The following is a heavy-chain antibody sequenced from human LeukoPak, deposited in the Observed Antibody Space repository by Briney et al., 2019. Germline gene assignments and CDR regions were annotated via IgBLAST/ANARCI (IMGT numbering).Heavy chain of an antibody. CDR3: ARKGEEYSSSAYYFDY. Sequence: SETLSLTCTVSGGSISSHYWSWLRQPPGKGLEWLGYIYYSGSTNYNPSLKSRVTISVDTSKNQFSPKLSSVTAADTAVYYCARKGEEYSSSAYYFDYWGQGTLVTVSS. J-gene: IGHJ4*02. CDR2: IYYSGST. CDR1: GGSISSHY. V-gene: IGHV4-59*11. D-gene: IGHD6-6*01.